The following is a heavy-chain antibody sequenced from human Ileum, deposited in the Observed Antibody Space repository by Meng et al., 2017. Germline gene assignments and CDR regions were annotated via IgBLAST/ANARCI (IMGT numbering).Heavy chain of an antibody. V-gene: IGHV4-4*02. J-gene: IGHJ4*02. D-gene: IGHD2-21*01. Sequence: QVPLQESGPGLVKPSGTLSLPCAVSGGSISFGYWWSWVRQPPGQGLEWIGEIHHSGSTNYNPSLKSRVTLSVDNSNNQFSLSLTSVTAADTAVYYCARNGDYSADHWGQGILVTVSS. CDR1: GGSISFGYW. CDR3: ARNGDYSADH. CDR2: IHHSGST.